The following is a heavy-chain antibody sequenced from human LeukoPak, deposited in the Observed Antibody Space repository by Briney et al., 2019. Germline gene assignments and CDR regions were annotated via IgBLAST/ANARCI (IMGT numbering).Heavy chain of an antibody. D-gene: IGHD5-18*01. Sequence: GGSLTLSCAASGFTFSSYVMNWVRQAPGKGLEWVSYISSSGTIIYYADSVKGRFTISRDNAKNSLYLQMNSLRAEDTAVYYCARGSCGYSSCYFDYWGQGTLVTVSS. CDR2: ISSSGTII. CDR3: ARGSCGYSSCYFDY. V-gene: IGHV3-48*03. J-gene: IGHJ4*02. CDR1: GFTFSSYV.